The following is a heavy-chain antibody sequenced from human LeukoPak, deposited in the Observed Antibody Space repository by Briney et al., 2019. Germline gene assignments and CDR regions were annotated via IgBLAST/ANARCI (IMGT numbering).Heavy chain of an antibody. CDR2: INHSGST. D-gene: IGHD2/OR15-2a*01. CDR1: GGSFSGYY. V-gene: IGHV4-34*01. J-gene: IGHJ4*02. CDR3: ARNFQYLDLPDY. Sequence: TSETLSLTCAVYGGSFSGYYWSWIRQPPGKGLEWIGEINHSGSTYYNPSLKSRVTISVDTSKNQFSLKLISVTAADTAVYYCARNFQYLDLPDYWGQGTLVTVSS.